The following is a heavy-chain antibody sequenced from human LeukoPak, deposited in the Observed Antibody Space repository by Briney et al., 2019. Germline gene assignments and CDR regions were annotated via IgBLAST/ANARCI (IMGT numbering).Heavy chain of an antibody. J-gene: IGHJ4*02. Sequence: GGSLRLSCAASGFTFSSYGMHWVRQAPGKGLDWAAVILEDGTIQHYADSVKGRFTISRDNSRNTVFLQMNSLRGEDTAIYYCARVQGGGFRTADFWGQGTVVTVSS. V-gene: IGHV3-30*19. CDR3: ARVQGGGFRTADF. CDR2: ILEDGTIQ. D-gene: IGHD3-10*01. CDR1: GFTFSSYG.